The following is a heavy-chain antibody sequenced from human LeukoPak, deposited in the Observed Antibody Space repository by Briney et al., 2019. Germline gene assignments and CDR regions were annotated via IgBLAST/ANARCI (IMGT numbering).Heavy chain of an antibody. CDR1: GFTFSSYG. D-gene: IGHD3-22*01. J-gene: IGHJ4*02. V-gene: IGHV3-30*02. Sequence: GGSLRLSCAASGFTFSSYGMHWVRQAPGKGLEWVAFIRYDRSNKYYADSVKGRFTISRDNSKNTLYLQMNSLRAEDTAVYYCAKGYYYDSSAPSPVDYWGQGTLVSVSS. CDR3: AKGYYYDSSAPSPVDY. CDR2: IRYDRSNK.